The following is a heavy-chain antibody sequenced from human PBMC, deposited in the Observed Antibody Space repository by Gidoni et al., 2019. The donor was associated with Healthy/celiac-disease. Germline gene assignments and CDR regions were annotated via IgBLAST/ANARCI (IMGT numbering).Heavy chain of an antibody. CDR3: AKYWAFDYDFWSGYYTDRYYYGMDV. CDR2: ISVSGGST. V-gene: IGHV3-23*01. D-gene: IGHD3-3*01. Sequence: EVQRLESGGGLGQPGGSLRLSCAASGVTFSSYAMSWVRQAPGKGLEWVSAISVSGGSTYYADSVQGRFTISRANSKNTLYLQMNSLRAEDTAVYYCAKYWAFDYDFWSGYYTDRYYYGMDVWGQGTTVTVSS. J-gene: IGHJ6*02. CDR1: GVTFSSYA.